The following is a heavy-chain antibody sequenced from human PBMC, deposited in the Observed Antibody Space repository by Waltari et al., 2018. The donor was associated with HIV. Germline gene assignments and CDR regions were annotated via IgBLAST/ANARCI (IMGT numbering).Heavy chain of an antibody. Sequence: QEHLVESGGGVVQPGRSLRLSCKASGFSFSDYGMHWVRQAPGKGVEWVAVVWYDGGIKYYAEAVKGRFIVSRDNSKNILYLEMNSLSAEDTGFYYCARGSPGSRFSGSDYDYWGQGTLVTVSS. D-gene: IGHD1-26*01. CDR1: GFSFSDYG. CDR2: VWYDGGIK. V-gene: IGHV3-33*01. CDR3: ARGSPGSRFSGSDYDY. J-gene: IGHJ4*02.